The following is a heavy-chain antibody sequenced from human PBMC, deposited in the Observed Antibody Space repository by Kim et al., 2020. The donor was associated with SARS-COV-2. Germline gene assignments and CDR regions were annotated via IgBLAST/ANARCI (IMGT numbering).Heavy chain of an antibody. Sequence: GGSLRLSCAASGFTFSSYGMHWVRQAPGKGLEWVAVISYDGSNKYYADSVKGRLTISRDNSKNTLYLQMNSLRAEDTAVYYCAKVLDYYGSGSYIYYYYGMDVWGQGTTVTVSS. J-gene: IGHJ6*02. CDR2: ISYDGSNK. CDR3: AKVLDYYGSGSYIYYYYGMDV. D-gene: IGHD3-10*01. CDR1: GFTFSSYG. V-gene: IGHV3-30*18.